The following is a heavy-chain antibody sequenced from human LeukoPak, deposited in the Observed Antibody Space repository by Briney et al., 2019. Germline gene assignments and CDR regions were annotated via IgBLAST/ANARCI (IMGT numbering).Heavy chain of an antibody. CDR3: AKDRNYYDSSGNFDY. J-gene: IGHJ4*02. V-gene: IGHV3-23*01. D-gene: IGHD3-22*01. Sequence: GGSLRLSCAASGFTLSSYAMSWVRQAPGKGLEWVSAISGSGGSTYYADSVKGRFTISRDNSKNTLYLQMNSLRAEDTAVYYCAKDRNYYDSSGNFDYWGQGTLVTISS. CDR2: ISGSGGST. CDR1: GFTLSSYA.